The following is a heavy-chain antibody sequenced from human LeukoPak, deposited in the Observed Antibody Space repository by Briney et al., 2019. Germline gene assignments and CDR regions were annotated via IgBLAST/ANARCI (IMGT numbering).Heavy chain of an antibody. D-gene: IGHD3-3*01. CDR2: IYPGDSDT. Sequence: GESLKISCKGSGYSFTSYWIGWVHQMPGKGLEWMGIIYPGDSDTRYSPSFQGQVTISADKSISTAYLQWSSLKASDTAMYYCARQHYDFWSGYYPDAFDIWGQGTMVTVSS. V-gene: IGHV5-51*07. J-gene: IGHJ3*02. CDR3: ARQHYDFWSGYYPDAFDI. CDR1: GYSFTSYW.